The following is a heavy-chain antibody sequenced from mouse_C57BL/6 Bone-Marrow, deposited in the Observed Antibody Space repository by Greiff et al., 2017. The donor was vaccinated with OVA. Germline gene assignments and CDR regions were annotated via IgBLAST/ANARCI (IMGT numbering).Heavy chain of an antibody. CDR1: GFNIKDYY. Sequence: EVQGVESGAELVKPGASVKLSCTASGFNIKDYYMHWVKQRTEQGLEWIGRIDPEDGETKYAPKFQGKATITADTSSNTAYLQLSSLTSEDTAVYYCALIYYYGSSYENFDYWGQGTTLTVSS. J-gene: IGHJ2*01. CDR2: IDPEDGET. D-gene: IGHD1-1*01. V-gene: IGHV14-2*01. CDR3: ALIYYYGSSYENFDY.